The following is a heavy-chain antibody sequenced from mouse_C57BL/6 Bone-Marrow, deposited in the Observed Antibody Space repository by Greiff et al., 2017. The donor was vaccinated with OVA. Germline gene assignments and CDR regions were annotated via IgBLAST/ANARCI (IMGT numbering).Heavy chain of an antibody. J-gene: IGHJ4*01. V-gene: IGHV5-15*01. CDR1: GFTFSDYG. Sequence: EVKLMESGGGLVQPGGSLKLSCAASGFTFSDYGMAWVRQAPRKGPEWVAFISNLAYSIYYADTVTGRFTISRENAKNTLYLEMSSLRSEDTAMYYCARYYGPYAMDYWGQGTSVTVSS. CDR2: ISNLAYSI. D-gene: IGHD1-1*01. CDR3: ARYYGPYAMDY.